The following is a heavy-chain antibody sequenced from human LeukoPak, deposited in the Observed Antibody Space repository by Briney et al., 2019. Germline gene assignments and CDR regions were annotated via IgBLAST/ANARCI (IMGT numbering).Heavy chain of an antibody. CDR2: LRRKGNSFGE. J-gene: IGHJ6*02. CDR3: TRHSDKYCSGSNCYVYNFYGLDV. D-gene: IGHD2-15*01. V-gene: IGHV3-73*01. Sequence: GSLRTSFAASGFALRWSPYYWVPPAFREGVGGVRRLRRKGNSFGETYAASLEGRFTISRDDSSNTAYLQMNRLKTEDTAVYYCTRHSDKYCSGSNCYVYNFYGLDVWGQGTTVTVSS. CDR1: GFALRWSP.